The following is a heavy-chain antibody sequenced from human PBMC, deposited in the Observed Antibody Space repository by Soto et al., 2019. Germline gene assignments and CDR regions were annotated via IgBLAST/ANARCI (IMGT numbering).Heavy chain of an antibody. V-gene: IGHV4-61*01. D-gene: IGHD5-18*01. Sequence: SETLSLTCTVSGDSVSSENYYWTWIRQSPGKGLEWIGYIYSSGSTNYNPSLNSRVTISLDRSRNQFSLKLTSVTAADTAVYYCAGDIRGYSHAFDSWGQGTLVTVSS. CDR2: IYSSGST. CDR3: AGDIRGYSHAFDS. J-gene: IGHJ4*02. CDR1: GDSVSSENYY.